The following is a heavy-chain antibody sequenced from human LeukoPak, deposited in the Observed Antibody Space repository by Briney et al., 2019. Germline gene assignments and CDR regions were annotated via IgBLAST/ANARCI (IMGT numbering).Heavy chain of an antibody. CDR1: GYTFTGYY. V-gene: IGHV1-46*01. Sequence: VASVKVSCKASGYTFTGYYLHWVRQAPGQGLEWMGIINPSGGSTSYAQKFQGRVTMTRDTSTSTVYMELSSLRSEDTAVYYCARVTDPSPGLTGPSGGFDYWGQGALVTVSS. J-gene: IGHJ4*02. CDR2: INPSGGST. D-gene: IGHD3-9*01. CDR3: ARVTDPSPGLTGPSGGFDY.